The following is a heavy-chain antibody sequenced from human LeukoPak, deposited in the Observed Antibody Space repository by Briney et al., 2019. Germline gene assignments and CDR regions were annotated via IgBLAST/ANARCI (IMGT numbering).Heavy chain of an antibody. J-gene: IGHJ4*02. CDR2: ISGSGDST. Sequence: QPGGSLRLSCAASGFTFSNYAMNWVRQAPGRGLEWVSGISGSGDSTYYADSVKGRFTISRDNSKNTLNLQMNSLRAEDTALYYCAKRGVTPRRDFDYWGQGTLVTVSS. CDR1: GFTFSNYA. CDR3: AKRGVTPRRDFDY. V-gene: IGHV3-23*01. D-gene: IGHD2-8*02.